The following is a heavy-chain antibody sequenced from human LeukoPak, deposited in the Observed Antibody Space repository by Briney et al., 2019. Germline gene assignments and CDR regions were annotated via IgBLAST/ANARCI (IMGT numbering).Heavy chain of an antibody. V-gene: IGHV3-30*04. J-gene: IGHJ5*02. CDR3: ARDGYCGSTSCYGWFDP. CDR1: GITFSSYA. CDR2: ISYDGSNE. D-gene: IGHD2-2*03. Sequence: GRSLRLSCAASGITFSSYAMHWVRQAPGKGLEWVAVISYDGSNEYYADYVKGRFTTSRDNSKNTLYVQVNSLRAEDTAVYYCARDGYCGSTSCYGWFDPWGQGTLVTVSS.